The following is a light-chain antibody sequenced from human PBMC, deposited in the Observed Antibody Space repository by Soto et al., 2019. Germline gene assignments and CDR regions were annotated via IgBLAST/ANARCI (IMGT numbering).Light chain of an antibody. J-gene: IGLJ3*02. CDR2: SNN. V-gene: IGLV1-44*01. CDR1: SSNIGSNT. CDR3: AAWDDSLLNWV. Sequence: QAVVTQPPSASGTPGQRVTISCSGSSSNIGSNTVNWYQQLPGTAPKLLIYSNNQRPSGVPDRFSGSKSGTSASLAISGLQSEDEADYYCAAWDDSLLNWVFGGGTKLTVL.